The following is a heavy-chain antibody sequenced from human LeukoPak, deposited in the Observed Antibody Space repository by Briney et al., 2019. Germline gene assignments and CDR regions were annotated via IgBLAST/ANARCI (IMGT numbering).Heavy chain of an antibody. V-gene: IGHV4-61*02. CDR3: ARDRNWFDP. CDR1: GGSISSGSYY. J-gene: IGHJ5*02. CDR2: IYTSGST. Sequence: KPSQTLSLTCTVSGGSISSGSYYWSWIRQPAGKGLEWIGRIYTSGSTNYNPSLKSRVTISVDTSKNQFSLKLSSVTAADTAVYYCARDRNWFDPWGQGTLVTVSS.